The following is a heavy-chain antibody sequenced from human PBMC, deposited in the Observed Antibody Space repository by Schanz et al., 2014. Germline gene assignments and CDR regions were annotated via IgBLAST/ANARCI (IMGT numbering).Heavy chain of an antibody. V-gene: IGHV3-21*01. CDR1: GFAFSSFA. D-gene: IGHD5-18*01. Sequence: PGGSLRLSCVASGFAFSSFAMTWVRQAPGRGLEWVSSISTSGTYMYIADSLKGRLTISRDDAKNSLYLQMNGLRAEDTAVYYCARVALPGYSSPRDAFDIWGQGTMVTVSS. CDR2: ISTSGTYM. J-gene: IGHJ3*02. CDR3: ARVALPGYSSPRDAFDI.